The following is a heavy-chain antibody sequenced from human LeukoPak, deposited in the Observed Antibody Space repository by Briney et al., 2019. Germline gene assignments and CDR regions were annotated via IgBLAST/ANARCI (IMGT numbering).Heavy chain of an antibody. CDR2: IIPIFATT. V-gene: IGHV1-69*13. D-gene: IGHD1-14*01. J-gene: IGHJ6*03. CDR1: GGTFGSFA. CDR3: ARGPPLTYDHTPEGYYHYYMDV. Sequence: VASVKVSCKTSGGTFGSFAIAWLRQAPGQGLEWMGGIIPIFATTNYAQEFQGRVSMTADEFTSTVYMELTSLRSDDTGAYYCARGPPLTYDHTPEGYYHYYMDVWGKGTTIIISS.